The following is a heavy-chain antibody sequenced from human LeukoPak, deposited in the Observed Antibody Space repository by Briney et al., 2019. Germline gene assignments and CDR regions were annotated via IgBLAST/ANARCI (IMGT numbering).Heavy chain of an antibody. CDR3: ARLVDTAMVIGYYFDY. D-gene: IGHD5-18*01. CDR1: GYSFTSYW. V-gene: IGHV5-51*01. CDR2: IYPGDSDT. Sequence: GESLKISCKGSGYSFTSYWNGWVRQMPGKGLEWMGIIYPGDSDTRYSPSFQGQVTISADKSISTAYLQWSSLKASDTAMYYCARLVDTAMVIGYYFDYWGQGTLVTVSS. J-gene: IGHJ4*02.